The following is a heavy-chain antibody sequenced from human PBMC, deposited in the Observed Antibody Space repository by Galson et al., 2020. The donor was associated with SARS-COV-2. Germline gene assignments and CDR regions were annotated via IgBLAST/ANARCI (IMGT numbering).Heavy chain of an antibody. J-gene: IGHJ5*02. CDR1: GGTFSSYA. V-gene: IGHV1-69*10. CDR2: IIPILGIA. Sequence: SVKVSCKASGGTFSSYAISWVRQAPGQGLEWMGGIIPILGIANYAQKFQGRVTITADKSTSTAYMELSSLRSEDTAVYYCARDELAPDFWSGYWFDLWGQGTLVTVSS. D-gene: IGHD3-3*01. CDR3: ARDELAPDFWSGYWFDL.